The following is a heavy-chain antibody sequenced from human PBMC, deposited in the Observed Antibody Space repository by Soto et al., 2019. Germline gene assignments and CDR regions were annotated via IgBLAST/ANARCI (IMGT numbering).Heavy chain of an antibody. CDR1: GYTFINYY. CDR3: ARDRRRDYDFLGGMDV. CDR2: INPSGGST. J-gene: IGHJ6*02. D-gene: IGHD3-3*01. Sequence: ASVKVSCKASGYTFINYYMHWVRQAPGQGFEWMGRINPSGGSTSYAQKCQGRVTMTRDTSTSTVYMELSSLRSEDTAGYYCARDRRRDYDFLGGMDVWGQGTTVTVSS. V-gene: IGHV1-46*01.